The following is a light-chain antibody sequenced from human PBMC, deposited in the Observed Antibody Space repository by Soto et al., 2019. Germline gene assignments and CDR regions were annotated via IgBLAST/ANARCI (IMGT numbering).Light chain of an antibody. Sequence: ETAMTQSPATLSVSPGERATLSCRASESVASNLAWYQQKPGQAPRLLIYGASTRAAGVPARFSASGSGTAFTLTISSLQSEDVAVYYWQQYDNWPPWTFGQGTKVELK. CDR2: GAS. J-gene: IGKJ1*01. CDR1: ESVASN. CDR3: QQYDNWPPWT. V-gene: IGKV3-15*01.